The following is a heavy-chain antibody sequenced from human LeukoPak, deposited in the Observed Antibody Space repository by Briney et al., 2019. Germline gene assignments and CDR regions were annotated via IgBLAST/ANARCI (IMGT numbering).Heavy chain of an antibody. J-gene: IGHJ4*02. D-gene: IGHD1-26*01. V-gene: IGHV3-30*02. CDR3: VRGKATHFDY. Sequence: GGSLRLSCAASGFTFSSYGMHWVRQAPGKGLEWVAFIRYDGSNKYYADSVKGRFTISRDNAKNTLYLQMNSLRAEDTAVYYCVRGKATHFDYWGQGNLVTVSS. CDR2: IRYDGSNK. CDR1: GFTFSSYG.